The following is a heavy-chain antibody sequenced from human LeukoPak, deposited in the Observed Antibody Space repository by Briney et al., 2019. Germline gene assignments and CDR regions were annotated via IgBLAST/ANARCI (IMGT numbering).Heavy chain of an antibody. J-gene: IGHJ2*01. CDR1: GYSISSGFY. CDR2: IYTSGNT. CDR3: ARDSSPLVLWFGESGYFDL. Sequence: SETLSLTCTVSGYSISSGFYWGWIRQPAGKGLEWIGRIYTSGNTNYNPSLKSRVTISVDTSKNHFSLKLSSVTAADTAVYYCARDSSPLVLWFGESGYFDLWGRGTPVTVSS. D-gene: IGHD3-10*01. V-gene: IGHV4-61*02.